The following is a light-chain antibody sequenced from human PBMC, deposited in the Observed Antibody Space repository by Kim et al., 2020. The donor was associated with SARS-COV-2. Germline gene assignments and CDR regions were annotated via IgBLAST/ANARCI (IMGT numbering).Light chain of an antibody. CDR1: SSNIGAGYD. CDR2: TNN. V-gene: IGLV1-40*01. J-gene: IGLJ3*02. Sequence: QSVTISCTGSSSNIGAGYDVHWYQQLPGTAPKVIIYTNNNRPSGVPDRFSGSKSATSASLAITGLQAEDEADYYCQSFDISLSGWVFGGGTQLTVL. CDR3: QSFDISLSGWV.